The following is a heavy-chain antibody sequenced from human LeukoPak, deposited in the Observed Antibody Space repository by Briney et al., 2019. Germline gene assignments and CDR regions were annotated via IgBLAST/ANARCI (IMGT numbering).Heavy chain of an antibody. CDR3: AKFRAARGGFDAFDI. CDR2: ISGSGGST. V-gene: IGHV3-23*01. J-gene: IGHJ3*02. Sequence: GGSLRLSCAASGFTFDDYAMHWVRQAPGKGLEWVSAISGSGGSTYYADSVKGRFTISRDNSKNTLYLQMNSLRAEDTAVYYCAKFRAARGGFDAFDIWGQGTMVTVSS. CDR1: GFTFDDYA. D-gene: IGHD6-6*01.